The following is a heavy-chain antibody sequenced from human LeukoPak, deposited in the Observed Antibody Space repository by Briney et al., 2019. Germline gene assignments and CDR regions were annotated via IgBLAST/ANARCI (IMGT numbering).Heavy chain of an antibody. CDR1: GGSISSGSYY. D-gene: IGHD1-26*01. CDR3: ARVSGSYAY. CDR2: IYTSGST. J-gene: IGHJ4*02. V-gene: IGHV4-61*02. Sequence: SQTLSLTCTVSGGSISSGSYYWSWIRQPAGKGLEWIGRIYTSGSTNYNPSLKSRVTISVDASKNQFSLKLSSVTAADTAVYYCARVSGSYAYWGQGTLVTVSS.